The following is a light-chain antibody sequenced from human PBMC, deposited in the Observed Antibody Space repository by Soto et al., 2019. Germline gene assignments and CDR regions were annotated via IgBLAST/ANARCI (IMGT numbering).Light chain of an antibody. Sequence: QSVLTQPPSASGTPGQRVTISCSGSNSNNGSNTVNWYQQLPGTAPKLLIYSNNQRPSGVPGRFSDSKSGTSASLAISGLQSEDEADYYCASWDDSLNGVVFGGGTKVTVL. CDR3: ASWDDSLNGVV. CDR2: SNN. J-gene: IGLJ2*01. V-gene: IGLV1-44*01. CDR1: NSNNGSNT.